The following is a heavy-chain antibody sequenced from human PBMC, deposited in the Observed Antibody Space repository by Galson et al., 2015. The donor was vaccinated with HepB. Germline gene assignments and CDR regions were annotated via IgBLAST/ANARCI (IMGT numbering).Heavy chain of an antibody. D-gene: IGHD2-8*02. CDR3: AKDHGPYTGGGDAFDI. CDR2: INVYNDTT. V-gene: IGHV1-18*01. J-gene: IGHJ3*02. CDR1: GYIFYSYG. Sequence: SVKVSCKASGYIFYSYGISWVRQAPGQGLEWMGWINVYNDTTEYSQKVQARVTMTRDTSTSTAYMELRSLRSDDTAVYYCAKDHGPYTGGGDAFDIWGQGTMVTVSS.